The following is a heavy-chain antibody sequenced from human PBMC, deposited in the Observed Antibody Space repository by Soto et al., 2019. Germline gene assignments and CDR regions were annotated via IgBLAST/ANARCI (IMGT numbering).Heavy chain of an antibody. CDR3: AREIERNFDY. CDR2: ILYDGSNQ. J-gene: IGHJ4*02. D-gene: IGHD1-1*01. V-gene: IGHV3-30-3*01. Sequence: ESGGDVVQPGRSLRLSCTVSGITFSSYAMHWVRQAPGKGLEWVAVILYDGSNQFYADSVKGRFTISRDNSKNTLYLQMNSLRAEDTAVYYCAREIERNFDYWGQGTLVTVSS. CDR1: GITFSSYA.